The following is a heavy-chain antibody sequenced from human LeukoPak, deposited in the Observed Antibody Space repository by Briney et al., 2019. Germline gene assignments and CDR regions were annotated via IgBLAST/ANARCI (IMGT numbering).Heavy chain of an antibody. CDR3: AKDYSSGWMEY. Sequence: GRSLRLSCAASGFTFDDFAMHWVRQAPGKGLEWVAVIWYDGSNKYYADSVKGRFTISRDNSKNTLYLQMNSLRAEDTAVYYCAKDYSSGWMEYWGQGTLVTVSS. V-gene: IGHV3-33*06. CDR1: GFTFDDFA. CDR2: IWYDGSNK. J-gene: IGHJ4*02. D-gene: IGHD6-19*01.